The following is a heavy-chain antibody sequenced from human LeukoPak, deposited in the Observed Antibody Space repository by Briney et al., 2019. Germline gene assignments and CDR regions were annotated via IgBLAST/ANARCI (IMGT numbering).Heavy chain of an antibody. CDR3: ARVYSNYPLFDY. D-gene: IGHD4-11*01. V-gene: IGHV3-20*04. J-gene: IGHJ4*02. CDR1: GFTFDDCG. Sequence: PGGSLRLSCAASGFTFDDCGMSWVRQAPGKGLEWVSGINWNGGSTGYADSVKGRFTISRDNAKNSLYLQMNSLRAEDTALYYCARVYSNYPLFDYWGQGTLVTVSS. CDR2: INWNGGST.